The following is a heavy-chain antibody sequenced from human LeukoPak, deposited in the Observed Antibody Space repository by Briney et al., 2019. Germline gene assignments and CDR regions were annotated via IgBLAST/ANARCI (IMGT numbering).Heavy chain of an antibody. D-gene: IGHD1-26*01. Sequence: GGSLRLSCAASGFTFSSYWMSWVRQAPGKGLEWLANIKQDGSEKYYVDSVKGRFTISRDNAKNSLYLQMNSLRAEDTAVYYCARLGWELLGYFDYWGQGTLVTVSS. J-gene: IGHJ4*02. CDR3: ARLGWELLGYFDY. V-gene: IGHV3-7*01. CDR1: GFTFSSYW. CDR2: IKQDGSEK.